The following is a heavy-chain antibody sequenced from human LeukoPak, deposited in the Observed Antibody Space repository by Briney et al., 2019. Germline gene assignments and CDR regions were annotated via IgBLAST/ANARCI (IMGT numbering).Heavy chain of an antibody. CDR3: ARPVGAYDAFDI. J-gene: IGHJ3*02. CDR2: IYYSGST. D-gene: IGHD1-26*01. V-gene: IGHV4-59*08. CDR1: GGSISSYY. Sequence: SETLSLTCTVSGGSISSYYWSWIRQPPGKGLEWIGYIYYSGSTNYNPSLKSRVTISVDTSKNQFSLKLSSVTAADTAVYYCARPVGAYDAFDIWGQGTMVTVSS.